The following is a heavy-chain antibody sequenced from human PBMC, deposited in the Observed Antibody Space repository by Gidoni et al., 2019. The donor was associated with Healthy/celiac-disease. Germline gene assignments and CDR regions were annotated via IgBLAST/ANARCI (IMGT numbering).Heavy chain of an antibody. CDR2: ISSSSSYT. Sequence: QVQLVESGGGLVKPGGSLRLSCAAAGVTVSDYYMSWIRQAPGKGLEWVSYISSSSSYTNYADSVKGRFTISRDNAKNSLYLQMNSLRAEDTAVYYCARGGLTAAMFFLDYWGQGTLVTVSS. J-gene: IGHJ4*02. V-gene: IGHV3-11*06. D-gene: IGHD2-2*01. CDR1: GVTVSDYY. CDR3: ARGGLTAAMFFLDY.